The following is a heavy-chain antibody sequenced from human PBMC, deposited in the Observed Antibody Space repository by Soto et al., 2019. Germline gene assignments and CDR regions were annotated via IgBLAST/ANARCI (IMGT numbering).Heavy chain of an antibody. CDR3: TTDVGLIYYYYYGMDV. J-gene: IGHJ6*02. D-gene: IGHD3-10*01. Sequence: PGGSLRLSCAASGFTFSNAWMSWVRQAPGKGLEWVGRIKSKTDGGTTDYAAPVKGRFTISRDDSKNTLYLQMNSLKTEDTAVYYCTTDVGLIYYYYYGMDVWGQGTTVTVPS. V-gene: IGHV3-15*01. CDR1: GFTFSNAW. CDR2: IKSKTDGGTT.